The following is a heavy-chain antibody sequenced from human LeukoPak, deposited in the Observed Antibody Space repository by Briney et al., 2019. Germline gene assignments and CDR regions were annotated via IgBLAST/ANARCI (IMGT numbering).Heavy chain of an antibody. CDR2: ISYDGSNK. J-gene: IGHJ4*02. CDR1: RFTFRSYA. D-gene: IGHD5-18*01. V-gene: IGHV3-30-3*01. Sequence: GRSLRLSCAASRFTFRSYAMHWVRQAPGKGLEWVAVISYDGSNKYYADSVKGRFTISRDNSKNTLYLQMNSLRAEDTAVYYCARGGYSYGSVKDFDYWGQGTLVTVSS. CDR3: ARGGYSYGSVKDFDY.